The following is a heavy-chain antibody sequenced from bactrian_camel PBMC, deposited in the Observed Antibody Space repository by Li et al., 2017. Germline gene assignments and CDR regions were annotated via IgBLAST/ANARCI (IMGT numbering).Heavy chain of an antibody. D-gene: IGHD4*01. CDR1: LYIYSSYC. V-gene: IGHV3-3*01. J-gene: IGHJ4*01. Sequence: HVQLVESGGGSVQAGDSLRLSCEISLYIYSSYCMGWFRLAPGEEREAVAAHYTGTATTYVADSVKGRFAISQDNAKNTLYLEMDNPKPEDTGVYYCAADVLARLGRCAAHNGYEYLYRGQGTQVTVS. CDR2: HYTGTATT. CDR3: AADVLARLGRCAAHNGYEYLY.